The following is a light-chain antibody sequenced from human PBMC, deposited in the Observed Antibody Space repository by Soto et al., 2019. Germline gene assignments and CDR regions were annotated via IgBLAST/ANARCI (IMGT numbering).Light chain of an antibody. V-gene: IGKV1-8*01. Sequence: AIRMTQSPSSFSASTGDRVTITCRASQGISSYLALYQQKPGKAPKLLIYAASTLQSGVPSRFSGSGSGTDFTLTISCLQSEDFATYYCQQYYSYPDRTFGKGTKVEIK. CDR2: AAS. CDR3: QQYYSYPDRT. CDR1: QGISSY. J-gene: IGKJ1*01.